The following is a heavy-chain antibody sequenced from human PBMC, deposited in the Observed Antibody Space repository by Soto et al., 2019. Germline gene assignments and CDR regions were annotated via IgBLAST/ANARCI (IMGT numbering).Heavy chain of an antibody. CDR3: ARWWSGSRQGFDP. CDR1: GGSISSGDYY. Sequence: QVQLQESGPGLVKPSQTLSLTCTVSGGSISSGDYYWSWLRQHPGKGLEWIGYIYYSGSTYYNPSIKSRVTISVDPSKNQCSLKLRSVTDADTAVYYCARWWSGSRQGFDPWGQGTRVTVSS. D-gene: IGHD3-3*01. CDR2: IYYSGST. J-gene: IGHJ5*02. V-gene: IGHV4-31*03.